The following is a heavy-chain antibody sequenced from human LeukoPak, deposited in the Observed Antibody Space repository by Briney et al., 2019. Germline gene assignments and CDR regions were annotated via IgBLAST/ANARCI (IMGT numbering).Heavy chain of an antibody. CDR3: EGADREEAYNHRIDY. CDR2: IYYSGDT. D-gene: IGHD1-1*01. CDR1: AGSISSSSYY. J-gene: IGHJ4*02. Sequence: SETLSLTCTVSAGSISSSSYYWGWIRQFPGKGLEWIGSIYYSGDTYYNPSLKSRVTISVDTSKNQFSLKVTSVTAADTAVYYCEGADREEAYNHRIDYWGQGTLVTVSS. V-gene: IGHV4-39*01.